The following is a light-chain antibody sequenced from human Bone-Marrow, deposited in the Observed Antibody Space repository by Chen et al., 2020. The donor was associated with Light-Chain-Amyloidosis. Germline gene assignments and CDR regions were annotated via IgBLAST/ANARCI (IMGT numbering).Light chain of an antibody. Sequence: QSALTQPASVSGSPGPSITISCTGTSSDVGGDNHVSWYQQHPDQAPKLMIYEVTNRPSWVPDRFSGSKYDNTASLTISGLQTEDEADYFCSSYTITNTLVFGSGTRVTVL. CDR2: EVT. J-gene: IGLJ1*01. CDR3: SSYTITNTLV. V-gene: IGLV2-14*01. CDR1: SSDVGGDNH.